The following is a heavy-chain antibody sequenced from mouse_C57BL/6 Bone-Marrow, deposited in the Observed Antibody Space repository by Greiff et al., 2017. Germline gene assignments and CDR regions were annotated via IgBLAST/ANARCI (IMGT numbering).Heavy chain of an antibody. V-gene: IGHV14-4*01. Sequence: EVKLQESGAELVRPGASVKLSCTASGFNIKDDYIHWVKQRPEQGLEWIGWIDPEIGDTEYASTFQGRATITSDTSSNTAYLHLSSLTSEDTAVYYCSSFDGNYFDFWGQGTPLTVAS. CDR2: IDPEIGDT. J-gene: IGHJ2*01. CDR3: SSFDGNYFDF. CDR1: GFNIKDDY. D-gene: IGHD2-3*01.